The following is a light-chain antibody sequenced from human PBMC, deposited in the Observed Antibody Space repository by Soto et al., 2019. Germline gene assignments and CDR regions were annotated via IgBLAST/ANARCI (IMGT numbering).Light chain of an antibody. J-gene: IGKJ3*01. CDR1: QSVSSNF. CDR2: GAS. Sequence: EIVLTQSPGTMSVSPGERVTLSCRASQSVSSNFLAWHQQKPGQAPRLLIYGASSRAGGIPDRFRGSGSGNDFTLTIYSLEPEDFAVYYCQQYGSAPFTFGPGTKVDVK. V-gene: IGKV3-20*01. CDR3: QQYGSAPFT.